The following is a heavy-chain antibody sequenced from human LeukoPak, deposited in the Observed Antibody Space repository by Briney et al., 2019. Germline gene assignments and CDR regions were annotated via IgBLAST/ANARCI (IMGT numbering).Heavy chain of an antibody. J-gene: IGHJ5*02. CDR2: INHSGST. CDR3: ARLHYDYVWGSYRYPLSNWFDP. V-gene: IGHV4-34*01. D-gene: IGHD3-16*02. CDR1: GGSFSGYY. Sequence: SETLSLTCAVYGGSFSGYYWSWIRQPPGKGLEWIGEINHSGSTNYNPSLKSRVTISVDTSKNQFSLKLSSVTAADTAVYYCARLHYDYVWGSYRYPLSNWFDPWGQGTLVTVSS.